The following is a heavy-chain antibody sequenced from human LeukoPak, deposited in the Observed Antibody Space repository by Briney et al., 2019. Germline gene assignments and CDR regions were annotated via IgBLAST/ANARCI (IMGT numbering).Heavy chain of an antibody. CDR1: GGSISSYY. CDR3: ARDDGYNWNDY. CDR2: IYTSGRT. J-gene: IGHJ4*02. V-gene: IGHV4-4*07. D-gene: IGHD1-1*01. Sequence: PSETLSLTCTVSGGSISSYYWSWIRQPAGKGLEWIGRIYTSGRTNYNPSLKSRVTMSVDTSKNQFSLNLSSVAAADTAVYYCARDDGYNWNDYWGQGTLVTVSS.